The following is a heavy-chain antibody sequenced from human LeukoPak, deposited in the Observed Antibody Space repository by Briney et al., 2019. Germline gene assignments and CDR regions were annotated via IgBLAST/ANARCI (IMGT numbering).Heavy chain of an antibody. Sequence: PSETLSLTCAVSGGSFSGYYWSWIRQPPGKGLEWIGEINHSGSTNYNPSLTSRVTISVDTSKNQFSLKLSSVTAADTAVYYCARRSPTGITMIVVVTRPHYFDYWGQGTLVTVSS. J-gene: IGHJ4*02. CDR2: INHSGST. CDR1: GGSFSGYY. V-gene: IGHV4-34*01. D-gene: IGHD3-22*01. CDR3: ARRSPTGITMIVVVTRPHYFDY.